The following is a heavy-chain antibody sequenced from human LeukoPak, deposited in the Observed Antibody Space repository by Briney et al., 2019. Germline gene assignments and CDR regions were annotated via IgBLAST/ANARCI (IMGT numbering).Heavy chain of an antibody. D-gene: IGHD2-15*01. CDR3: ARHIPTGGRDAFDI. J-gene: IGHJ3*02. CDR1: GGSISSYY. CDR2: IYYSGST. Sequence: PSETLSLTCTVSGGSISSYYWSWIRQPPGKGLEWIGYIYYSGSTNYNPSLKSRVTISVDTSKNQFSLKLSSVTAADTAVYYCARHIPTGGRDAFDIWGQGTMVTVSS. V-gene: IGHV4-59*01.